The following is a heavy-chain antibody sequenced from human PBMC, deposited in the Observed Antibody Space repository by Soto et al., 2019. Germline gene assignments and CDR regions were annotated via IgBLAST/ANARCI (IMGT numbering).Heavy chain of an antibody. CDR3: ASGRDGYNYGSDH. Sequence: GGSLRLSCIGSGFTFSSYWMSWVRQAPGKGLEWLANINQDGSDKYSVDSVKGRFTISRDNARNSLYLQMNTLGVEDTAVYYCASGRDGYNYGSDHWGQGTLVTVSS. V-gene: IGHV3-7*01. CDR1: GFTFSSYW. J-gene: IGHJ4*02. CDR2: INQDGSDK. D-gene: IGHD5-12*01.